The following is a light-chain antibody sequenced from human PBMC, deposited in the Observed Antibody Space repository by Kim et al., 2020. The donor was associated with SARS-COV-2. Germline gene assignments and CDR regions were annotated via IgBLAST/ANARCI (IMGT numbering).Light chain of an antibody. CDR2: RNN. V-gene: IGLV1-47*01. Sequence: GPRVTIPGSGSRSNIGSNYVYWYQQLPGTAPKLLIYRNNQRPSGVPDRFSGSKSGTSASLAISGLRSEDEADYYCAAWDDSLSGVVFGGGTQLTVL. J-gene: IGLJ2*01. CDR3: AAWDDSLSGVV. CDR1: RSNIGSNY.